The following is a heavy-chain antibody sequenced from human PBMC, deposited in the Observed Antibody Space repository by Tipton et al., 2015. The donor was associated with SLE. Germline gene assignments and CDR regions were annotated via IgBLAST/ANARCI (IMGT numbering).Heavy chain of an antibody. D-gene: IGHD6-19*01. J-gene: IGHJ4*02. CDR3: AKDIGKYTSGLLDS. CDR2: VSWNGGGT. V-gene: IGHV3-9*01. Sequence: RSLRLSCEASGFTFEDHAMHWVREAPGKGLEWVSGVSWNGGGTAYADSVKGRFTISRDNAKNCLYLQMNSLRVEDTAFYYCAKDIGKYTSGLLDSWGQGTLVTVSS. CDR1: GFTFEDHA.